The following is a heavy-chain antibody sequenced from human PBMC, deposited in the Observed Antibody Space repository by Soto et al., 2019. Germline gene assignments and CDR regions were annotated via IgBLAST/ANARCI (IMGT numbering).Heavy chain of an antibody. CDR2: IIPIFGTA. Sequence: GASVKVSCKASGGTFSSYAISWVRQAPGQGLEWMGGIIPIFGTANYAQKFQGRVTITADKSTRTAYMELSSLRSEDTAVYYCARTNYYGSGSYSYKWFDPSGQRTLVTVCS. CDR3: ARTNYYGSGSYSYKWFDP. CDR1: GGTFSSYA. D-gene: IGHD3-10*01. J-gene: IGHJ5*02. V-gene: IGHV1-69*06.